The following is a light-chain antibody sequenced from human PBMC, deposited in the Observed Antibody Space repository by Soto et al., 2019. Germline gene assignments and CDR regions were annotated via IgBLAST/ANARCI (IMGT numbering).Light chain of an antibody. J-gene: IGKJ1*01. CDR2: AAS. Sequence: AIRMTQSPSSLSASTGDRVTISFRSSQGISSYLAWYQKKPGKAPKLLIYAASTLQAGVPSRFSGSGSGTEFTLTIISLQSEDFAVYYCQHYDNWPPWTFGQGTKVDIK. CDR1: QGISSY. CDR3: QHYDNWPPWT. V-gene: IGKV1-8*01.